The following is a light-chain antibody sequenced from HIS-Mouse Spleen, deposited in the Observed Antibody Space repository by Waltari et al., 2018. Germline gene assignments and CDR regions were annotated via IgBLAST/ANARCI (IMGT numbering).Light chain of an antibody. CDR1: QSVSSY. J-gene: IGKJ1*01. CDR2: DAS. Sequence: EIVLTQSPANLSLSPGERAPLSCRASQSVSSYLAWYQQKPGQAPRLLIYDASNRATGIPARFSGSGSGTDFTLTISSLEPEDFAVYYCQQRSNWPRWTFGQGTKVEIK. V-gene: IGKV3-11*01. CDR3: QQRSNWPRWT.